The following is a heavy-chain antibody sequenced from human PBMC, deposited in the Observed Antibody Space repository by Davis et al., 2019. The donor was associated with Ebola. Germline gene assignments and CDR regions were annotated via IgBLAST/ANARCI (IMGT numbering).Heavy chain of an antibody. CDR3: ARVSGGGSGWYPRFDY. CDR1: GFTFSIYS. J-gene: IGHJ4*02. V-gene: IGHV3-48*03. D-gene: IGHD6-19*01. Sequence: PGGSLRLSCAASGFTFSIYSMNWVRQAPGKGLEWVSYISSSGSTIYYADSVKGRFTISRDNAKNSLYLQMNSLRAEDTAVYYCARVSGGGSGWYPRFDYWGQGTLVTVSS. CDR2: ISSSGSTI.